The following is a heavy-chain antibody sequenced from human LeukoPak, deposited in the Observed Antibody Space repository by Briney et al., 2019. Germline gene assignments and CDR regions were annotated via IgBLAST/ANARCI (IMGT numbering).Heavy chain of an antibody. D-gene: IGHD3-10*02. CDR3: AADDLVFGY. J-gene: IGHJ4*02. V-gene: IGHV3-23*01. Sequence: PGGSLRLSCAASGFTFSNYAMSWVRQAPGKGLEWVSGVSGSVGSAYYADSVKGRFTISRDNSKNTVYLQMNGLRAEDTAVYYCAADDLVFGYWGQGTLVTVSS. CDR1: GFTFSNYA. CDR2: VSGSVGSA.